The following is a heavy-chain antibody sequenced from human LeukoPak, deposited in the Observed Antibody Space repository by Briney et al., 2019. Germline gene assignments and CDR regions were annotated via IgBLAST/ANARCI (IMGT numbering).Heavy chain of an antibody. J-gene: IGHJ4*02. CDR3: VSFYETY. V-gene: IGHV3-74*01. CDR1: GNYW. Sequence: GGSLRLSCAASGNYWMHWVRQAPGKGLVWVSHINNDGSWTSYADSVKGRFTISKDNAKNTVYLQMNNLRAEDTAVYYCVSFYETYWGRGTLVTVSS. D-gene: IGHD2-2*01. CDR2: INNDGSWT.